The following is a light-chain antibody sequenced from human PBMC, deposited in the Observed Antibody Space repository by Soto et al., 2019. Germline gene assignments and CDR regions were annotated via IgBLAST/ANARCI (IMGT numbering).Light chain of an antibody. CDR3: SSYTSSSTPYV. CDR1: SSDVGGYNY. J-gene: IGLJ1*01. V-gene: IGLV2-14*01. Sequence: QSALTQPASVSGSPGQSITISCTGTSSDVGGYNYVSWYQQHPGKAPKLIIYEVSNRPSGVSNRFSGSKSGNTASLTISGLQAEDDADYYCSSYTSSSTPYVFGTATKLTVL. CDR2: EVS.